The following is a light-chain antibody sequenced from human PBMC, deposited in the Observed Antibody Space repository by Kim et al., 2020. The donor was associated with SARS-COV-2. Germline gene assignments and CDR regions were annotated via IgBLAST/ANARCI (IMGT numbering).Light chain of an antibody. Sequence: PVKTARITCGGNNIGRKSVHWYQQKPGQAPVLVIYYDSDRPSGIPERFSGSNSGNTATLTISRVEAGDEADYYCQVWDSSSDHVVFGGGTQLTVL. V-gene: IGLV3-21*04. CDR2: YDS. CDR3: QVWDSSSDHVV. J-gene: IGLJ2*01. CDR1: NIGRKS.